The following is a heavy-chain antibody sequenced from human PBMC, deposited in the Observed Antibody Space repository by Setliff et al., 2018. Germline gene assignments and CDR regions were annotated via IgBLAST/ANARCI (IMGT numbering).Heavy chain of an antibody. CDR1: GDSISPGTHN. J-gene: IGHJ4*02. CDR3: ARHNGSPTDRLDY. V-gene: IGHV4-39*01. Sequence: EPLSLTCTVSGDSISPGTHNWGWIRQPPGKGLEWLGSIYYSGSTYYNPSLKSRVTITVDTSKNQFSLKLSSLTAADTAMYYCARHNGSPTDRLDYWGQGIPVTVSS. CDR2: IYYSGST. D-gene: IGHD2-8*01.